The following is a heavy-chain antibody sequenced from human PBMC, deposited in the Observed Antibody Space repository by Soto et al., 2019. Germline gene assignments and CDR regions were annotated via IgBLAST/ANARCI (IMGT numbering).Heavy chain of an antibody. D-gene: IGHD6-19*01. CDR3: ARAGDVAGPSRQGNWFDP. CDR1: SGSIISSNW. Sequence: PSETLSLTCAVSSGSIISSNWWSWGRQPPGKGLEWIGEIYHSGSTNYNPSLKSRVTISVDKSKNQFSLKLSSVTAADTAVYYCARAGDVAGPSRQGNWFDPWGQGTLVTVSS. CDR2: IYHSGST. J-gene: IGHJ5*02. V-gene: IGHV4-4*02.